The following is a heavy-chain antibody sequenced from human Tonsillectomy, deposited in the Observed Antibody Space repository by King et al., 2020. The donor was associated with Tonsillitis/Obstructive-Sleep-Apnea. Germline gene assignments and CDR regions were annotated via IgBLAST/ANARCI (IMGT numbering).Heavy chain of an antibody. V-gene: IGHV4-61*03. D-gene: IGHD5-24*01. CDR2: IYDSGRT. CDR3: ARAGRRDGYNGIDY. Sequence: VQLQESGPGLVKPSETLSLTCSVPGGSVRSVHYFWNWIRQPPGKGLEWLGYIYDSGRTDYNPSLKSRVTLSMDKSKNLFSLKLTSMTAADTAIYYCARAGRRDGYNGIDYWGQGSLVTVSS. J-gene: IGHJ4*02. CDR1: GGSVRSVHYF.